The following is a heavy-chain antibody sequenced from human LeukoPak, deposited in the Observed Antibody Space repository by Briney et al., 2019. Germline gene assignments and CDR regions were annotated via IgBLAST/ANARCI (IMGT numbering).Heavy chain of an antibody. V-gene: IGHV4-59*01. J-gene: IGHJ3*02. CDR1: GDSISLYY. CDR3: ARDQYYYGSGSYAFDI. D-gene: IGHD3-10*01. Sequence: SETLSLTCSVSGDSISLYYWSWIRQPPGKGLEWIGYIDHTGSTNYNPSLNSRVTISRDTSKNHFSLELSSVTAADTAVYFCARDQYYYGSGSYAFDIWGQGTMVTVSS. CDR2: IDHTGST.